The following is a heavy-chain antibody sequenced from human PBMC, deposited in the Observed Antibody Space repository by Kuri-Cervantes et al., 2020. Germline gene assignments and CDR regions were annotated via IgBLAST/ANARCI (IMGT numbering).Heavy chain of an antibody. V-gene: IGHV3-7*01. CDR3: ARDPSSGWQPLDY. CDR2: IKQDGSEK. D-gene: IGHD6-19*01. Sequence: GESLKISCAASGFTFSSYWMSWVRQAPGKGLEWVANIKQDGSEKYYVDSVKGRFTISRDNSKNTLYLQMNSLRAEDTAVYYCARDPSSGWQPLDYWGQGTLVTVSS. J-gene: IGHJ4*02. CDR1: GFTFSSYW.